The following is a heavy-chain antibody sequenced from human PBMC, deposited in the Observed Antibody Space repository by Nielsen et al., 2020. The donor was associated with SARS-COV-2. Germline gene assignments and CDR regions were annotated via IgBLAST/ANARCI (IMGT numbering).Heavy chain of an antibody. CDR1: GYTFTSYA. J-gene: IGHJ3*02. D-gene: IGHD1-26*01. CDR3: ARDAVGATSSDDAFDI. V-gene: IGHV1-3*01. CDR2: INAGNGNT. Sequence: ASVKVSCKASGYTFTSYAMHWVRQAPGQRLEWMGWINAGNGNTKYSQKFQGRVTITRDTSASTAYMELSSLRSEDTAVYYCARDAVGATSSDDAFDIWGQGTMVTVSS.